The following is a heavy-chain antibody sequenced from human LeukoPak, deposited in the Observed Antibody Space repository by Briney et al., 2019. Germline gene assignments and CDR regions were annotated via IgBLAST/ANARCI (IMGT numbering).Heavy chain of an antibody. CDR1: GFTFSAYG. D-gene: IGHD1-1*01. Sequence: GGSLRLSCAASGFTFSAYGMHWVRQAPGKGLEWVAVIGNAGGGQHYGDSVKGRFTISRDNSKNTLFLQMNSVTAEGTAVYYCARGDALDDNAPDIWGQGTKVTVSS. V-gene: IGHV3-33*01. CDR2: IGNAGGGQ. CDR3: ARGDALDDNAPDI. J-gene: IGHJ3*02.